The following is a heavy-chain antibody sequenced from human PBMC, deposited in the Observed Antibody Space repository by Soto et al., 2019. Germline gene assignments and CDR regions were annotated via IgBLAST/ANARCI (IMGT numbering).Heavy chain of an antibody. Sequence: QVQLQESGPGLVKPSQTLSLTCDVSGASVTRAGSYWGWIRQRPGQGLEWIGYIYFDGTTYYNPSLKSRVIISADTSRNQFSLSLSFLTAADTAVYYCATRITVTTFDYWGQGTLVTVSS. D-gene: IGHD4-17*01. CDR2: IYFDGTT. J-gene: IGHJ4*02. CDR3: ATRITVTTFDY. V-gene: IGHV4-31*11. CDR1: GASVTRAGSY.